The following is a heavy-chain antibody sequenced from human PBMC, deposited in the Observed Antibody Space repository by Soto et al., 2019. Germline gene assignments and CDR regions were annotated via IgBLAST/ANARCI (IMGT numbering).Heavy chain of an antibody. V-gene: IGHV4-4*02. D-gene: IGHD3-9*01. Sequence: QVKLQESGPGLEKPSGTLSLTCAVSGGSISNNRWWTWVRQAPGKGLEWIGEIHDRGSTNYNLSLKSRATVSIDRSKTQFSLEMRDVTAADTAVYYCAGQWAAGYGAFDPWGQGTLVTVSS. CDR1: GGSISNNRW. CDR3: AGQWAAGYGAFDP. J-gene: IGHJ5*02. CDR2: IHDRGST.